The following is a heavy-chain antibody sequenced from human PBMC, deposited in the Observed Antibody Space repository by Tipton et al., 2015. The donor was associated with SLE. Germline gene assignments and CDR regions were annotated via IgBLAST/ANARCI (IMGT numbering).Heavy chain of an antibody. Sequence: TLSLTCTVSGDSISRGSYYWSWIRQSAGKGLEWIGRSYTRGSTNYNLSLKRRVTISVDTSKNQFSLKLNSVTAADTAVYYCARANGFDWLSDWGQGALVTVSS. J-gene: IGHJ4*02. CDR2: SYTRGST. D-gene: IGHD3-9*01. V-gene: IGHV4-61*02. CDR1: GDSISRGSYY. CDR3: ARANGFDWLSD.